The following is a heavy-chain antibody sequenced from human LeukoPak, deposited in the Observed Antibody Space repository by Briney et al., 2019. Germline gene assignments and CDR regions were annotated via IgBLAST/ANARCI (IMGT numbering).Heavy chain of an antibody. CDR2: IYTSGST. D-gene: IGHD4-17*01. Sequence: SETLSLTCTASGGSISSYYWSWIRQPPGKGLEWIGYIYTSGSTNYNPSLKSRVTISVDTSKNQFSLKLSSVTAADTAVYYCASFPPHDYGDTRLSWGQGTLVTVSS. CDR3: ASFPPHDYGDTRLS. CDR1: GGSISSYY. J-gene: IGHJ4*02. V-gene: IGHV4-4*09.